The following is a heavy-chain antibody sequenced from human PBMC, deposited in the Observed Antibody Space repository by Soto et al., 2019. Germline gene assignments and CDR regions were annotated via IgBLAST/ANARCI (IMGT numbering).Heavy chain of an antibody. D-gene: IGHD6-19*01. Sequence: QVQLVQSGAEVKKPGASVEVTCKASGYTFTSYGISWVRQAPAQGLEWMGWISAYNGNTNYAQKLQGRVTMTTDTSTSTAYMEMRSLRSDDTAVYYCASGSQLVTERIAVAGRKIDYWGQGTLVTVSS. CDR1: GYTFTSYG. V-gene: IGHV1-18*01. J-gene: IGHJ4*02. CDR2: ISAYNGNT. CDR3: ASGSQLVTERIAVAGRKIDY.